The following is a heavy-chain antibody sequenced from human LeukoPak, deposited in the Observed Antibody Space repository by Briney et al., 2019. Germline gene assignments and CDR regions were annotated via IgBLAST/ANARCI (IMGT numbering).Heavy chain of an antibody. V-gene: IGHV4-39*01. J-gene: IGHJ4*02. D-gene: IGHD6-19*01. Sequence: SETLSLTCTVSGGSISSSSYYWGWIRQPPGKGLEWIGSIYYSGSTYYNPSLKSRVTISVDTSKNQFSLKLSSVTAADTAVYYCAGLPRYSSGWHTFDYWGQGTLVTVSS. CDR2: IYYSGST. CDR3: AGLPRYSSGWHTFDY. CDR1: GGSISSSSYY.